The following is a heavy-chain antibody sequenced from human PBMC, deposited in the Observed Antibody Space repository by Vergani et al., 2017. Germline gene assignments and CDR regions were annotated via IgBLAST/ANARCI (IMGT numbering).Heavy chain of an antibody. V-gene: IGHV3-73*01. CDR3: TRRDWFDP. CDR2: IRSKANSYAT. J-gene: IGHJ5*02. CDR1: GFTFSGSA. Sequence: EVQLLESGGSLKQPGGSLKLSCAASGFTFSGSAMHWVRQASGKGLEWVGRIRSKANSYATAYAASVKGRFTISRDDSKNTAYLQMNSLKTEDTAVYYCTRRDWFDPWGQGTLVTVSS.